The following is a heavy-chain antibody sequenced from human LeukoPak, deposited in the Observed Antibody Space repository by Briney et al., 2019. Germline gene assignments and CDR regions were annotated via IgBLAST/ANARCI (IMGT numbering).Heavy chain of an antibody. CDR2: ISSSSSTI. CDR3: ARETGYAFDI. CDR1: GFTFSGYS. D-gene: IGHD2-15*01. Sequence: GGSLRLSCAASGFTFSGYSMIWVRQAPGRGLEWLSYISSSSSTISYADSVKGRFTISRDNAQNSLFLLMNSLRDEDTAVYYCARETGYAFDIWRQGTMVTVSS. J-gene: IGHJ3*02. V-gene: IGHV3-48*02.